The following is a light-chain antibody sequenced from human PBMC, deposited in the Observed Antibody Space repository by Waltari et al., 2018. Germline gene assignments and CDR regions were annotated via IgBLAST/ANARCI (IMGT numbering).Light chain of an antibody. CDR1: QSISRW. J-gene: IGKJ1*01. CDR2: DAS. V-gene: IGKV1-5*01. CDR3: QQYSDWWT. Sequence: DIQMTQSPSTLSAFVGDRVTITRRASQSISRWLAWYQQKSGKAPKLLMYDASNLESGVPSRFSGSGSGTEFTLTISSLQPDDFATYYCQQYSDWWTFGQGTKVEMK.